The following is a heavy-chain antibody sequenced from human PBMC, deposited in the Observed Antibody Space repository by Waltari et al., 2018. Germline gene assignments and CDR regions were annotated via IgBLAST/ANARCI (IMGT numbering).Heavy chain of an antibody. Sequence: QVQLQESGPGLVKPSETLSLTCTVSGGSISSYYWSWIRQPAGKGLEWIGRIYTSGSTNYNPSLKSRVTMSVDTSKNQFSLKLSSVTAADTAVYYCASLTADYYDSGRYYYYGMDVWGQGTTVTVSS. D-gene: IGHD3-22*01. CDR2: IYTSGST. CDR1: GGSISSYY. J-gene: IGHJ6*02. CDR3: ASLTADYYDSGRYYYYGMDV. V-gene: IGHV4-4*07.